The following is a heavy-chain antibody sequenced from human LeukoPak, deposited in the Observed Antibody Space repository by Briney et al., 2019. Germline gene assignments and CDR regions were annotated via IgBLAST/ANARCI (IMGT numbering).Heavy chain of an antibody. J-gene: IGHJ1*01. CDR2: LYSSGNT. V-gene: IGHV4-39*01. Sequence: SETLSLTCTVSGGSISSSNYYWGWIRQPPGKGPEWIGSLYSSGNTYYNPSLKSRVTISVDSSKNQFSLKLTSVTAADTAVYYCARTASEYSISWIDWGQGTLVTVSS. D-gene: IGHD6-13*01. CDR1: GGSISSSNYY. CDR3: ARTASEYSISWID.